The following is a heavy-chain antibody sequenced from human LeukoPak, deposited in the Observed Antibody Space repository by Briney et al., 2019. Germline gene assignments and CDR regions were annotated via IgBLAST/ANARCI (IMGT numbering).Heavy chain of an antibody. CDR2: MNPNSGNT. D-gene: IGHD3-22*01. J-gene: IGHJ6*02. V-gene: IGHV1-8*01. Sequence: GASVTVSCTASGYTFTSYDINWVRQATGQGLEWMGWMNPNSGNTGYAQKFQGRVTMTRNTSISTAYMELSSLRSEDTAVYYCARGHYYDSSGYYYYYYGMDVWGQGTTVTVSS. CDR1: GYTFTSYD. CDR3: ARGHYYDSSGYYYYYYGMDV.